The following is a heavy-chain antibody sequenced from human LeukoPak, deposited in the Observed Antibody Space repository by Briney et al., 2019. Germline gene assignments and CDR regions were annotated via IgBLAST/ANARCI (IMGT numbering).Heavy chain of an antibody. Sequence: AGSLRLSCAASGFTVSSNYMNWVRQAPGKGLEWVSVIYSGGSTYYTDSVKGRFTISRDNSKNTLYLQMNSLRAEDTAVYYCARGDSSGSYFDYWGQGTLVTVSS. CDR3: ARGDSSGSYFDY. J-gene: IGHJ4*02. CDR2: IYSGGST. V-gene: IGHV3-53*01. CDR1: GFTVSSNY. D-gene: IGHD6-25*01.